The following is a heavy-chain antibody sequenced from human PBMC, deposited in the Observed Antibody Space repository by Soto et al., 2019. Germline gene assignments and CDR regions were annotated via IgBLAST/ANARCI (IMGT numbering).Heavy chain of an antibody. D-gene: IGHD2-15*01. Sequence: FSGYYWSWIRQPPGKGLEWIGEINPSGGSTSYAQKFQGRVTMTRDTSTSTVYMELSSLRSEDTAVYYCARVVIGYCSGGSCPSDYYYGMDVWGQGTTVTVSS. J-gene: IGHJ6*02. CDR1: FSGYY. CDR2: INPSGGST. V-gene: IGHV1-46*01. CDR3: ARVVIGYCSGGSCPSDYYYGMDV.